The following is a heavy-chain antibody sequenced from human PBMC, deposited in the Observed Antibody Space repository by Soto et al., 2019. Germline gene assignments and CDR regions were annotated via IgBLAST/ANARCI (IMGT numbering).Heavy chain of an antibody. Sequence: NPSKTLSLTCTVSGGSIRTVYWSWIRQAPGKGLEWIGFIFHSGNAKYNPSLKSRFTISVDTSKNQFSLSLDSVTAADTAVYFCARAHARTLPFDYWGQGTLVTVSS. CDR3: ARAHARTLPFDY. V-gene: IGHV4-59*01. CDR2: IFHSGNA. CDR1: GGSIRTVY. D-gene: IGHD1-1*01. J-gene: IGHJ4*01.